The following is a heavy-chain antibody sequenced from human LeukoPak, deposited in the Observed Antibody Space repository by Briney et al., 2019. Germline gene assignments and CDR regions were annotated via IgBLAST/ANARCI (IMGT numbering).Heavy chain of an antibody. CDR1: GLTFSSYG. D-gene: IGHD5-24*01. J-gene: IGHJ4*02. V-gene: IGHV3-33*06. CDR3: AKDLISGRWLQYAGDY. Sequence: GGSLRLSCAASGLTFSSYGMHWVRQAPGKGLEWVAVIWYDGSNKYYADSVKGRFTISRDNSKNTLYLQMNSLRAEETAVYYCAKDLISGRWLQYAGDYWGQGTLVTVSS. CDR2: IWYDGSNK.